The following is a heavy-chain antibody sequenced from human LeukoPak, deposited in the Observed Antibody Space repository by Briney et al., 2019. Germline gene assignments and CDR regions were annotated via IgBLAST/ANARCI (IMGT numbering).Heavy chain of an antibody. J-gene: IGHJ4*02. CDR3: ARGYGNYYYDETPFDY. Sequence: ASVKVSCKASGYTFTSYDSHWVRQATGQGLEWMGWMNPNSGNTGYAQKFQGTVTMNRTPSTSTAYMELSSVRSEDTAVYYCARGYGNYYYDETPFDYWGQGTLVTVSS. D-gene: IGHD3-22*01. V-gene: IGHV1-8*01. CDR1: GYTFTSYD. CDR2: MNPNSGNT.